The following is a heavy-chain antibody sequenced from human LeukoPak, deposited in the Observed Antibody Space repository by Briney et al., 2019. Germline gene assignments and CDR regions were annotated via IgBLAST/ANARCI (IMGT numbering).Heavy chain of an antibody. D-gene: IGHD2-8*01. CDR1: GFTVNNES. V-gene: IGHV3-66*01. CDR2: IYADGRT. Sequence: PGGSLRLSCAASGFTVNNESMYWVRQAPGRGLECVSLIYADGRTFYTDYVSGRLTISRDNSRDTVDLQMNRLRAEDTAVYFCVRSVFSWGQGTRVAVSS. CDR3: VRSVFS. J-gene: IGHJ5*02.